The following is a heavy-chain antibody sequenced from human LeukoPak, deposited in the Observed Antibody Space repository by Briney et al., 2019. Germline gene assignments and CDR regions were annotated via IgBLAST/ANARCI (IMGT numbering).Heavy chain of an antibody. CDR3: ARALRYSSSWGYDAFDI. CDR2: IYTTGTT. Sequence: SETLSLTCTVSGDSITSYYWSWIRQSAEKGLEWIGRIYTTGTTNYNPSLKGRVTVSVDTSKNQFSLKLSSVTAADTAVYYCARALRYSSSWGYDAFDIWGQGTMVTVSS. CDR1: GDSITSYY. J-gene: IGHJ3*02. V-gene: IGHV4-4*07. D-gene: IGHD6-13*01.